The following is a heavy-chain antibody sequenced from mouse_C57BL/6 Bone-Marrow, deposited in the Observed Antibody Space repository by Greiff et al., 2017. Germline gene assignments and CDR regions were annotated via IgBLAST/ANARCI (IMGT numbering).Heavy chain of an antibody. CDR2: IYPRSGNT. Sequence: QVQLQQSGAELARPGASVKLSCKASGYTFTSYGISWVKQRTGQGLEWIGEIYPRSGNTYYNEKFKGKATLTADKSSSTAYMELRSLTSEDSAVYFCARRKTTWGDYWGQGTTLTVSS. J-gene: IGHJ2*01. D-gene: IGHD5-5*01. CDR1: GYTFTSYG. V-gene: IGHV1-81*01. CDR3: ARRKTTWGDY.